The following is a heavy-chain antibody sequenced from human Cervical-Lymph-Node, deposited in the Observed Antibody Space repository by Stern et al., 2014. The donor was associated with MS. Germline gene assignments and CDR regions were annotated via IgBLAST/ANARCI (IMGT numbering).Heavy chain of an antibody. CDR2: IRAYNGTT. CDR1: GYTFTSLG. J-gene: IGHJ5*02. V-gene: IGHV1-18*01. Sequence: VQLVESGAEVKKPGASVKVSCKASGYTFTSLGISWVRQAPGQGLEWMGWIRAYNGTTAYAQELQGRVTLTTDTSTTTAYMELRSLTSDDTAVYYCASGSLEGFDPWGQGTLVTVSS. CDR3: ASGSLEGFDP. D-gene: IGHD5-24*01.